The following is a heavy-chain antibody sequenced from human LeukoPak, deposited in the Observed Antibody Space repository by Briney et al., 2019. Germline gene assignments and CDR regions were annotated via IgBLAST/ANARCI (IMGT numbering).Heavy chain of an antibody. J-gene: IGHJ4*02. V-gene: IGHV3-23*01. D-gene: IGHD6-19*01. CDR1: GFTFSSYS. CDR2: IRGSGYDT. CDR3: AKVAVAGYFDY. Sequence: PGGSLRLSCAASGFTFSSYSMNWVRQAPGKGLEWVSSIRGSGYDTYYADSVMGRFTISRDNSKNTLYLQMNSLRVEDTAVYYCAKVAVAGYFDYWGQGTLVTVSS.